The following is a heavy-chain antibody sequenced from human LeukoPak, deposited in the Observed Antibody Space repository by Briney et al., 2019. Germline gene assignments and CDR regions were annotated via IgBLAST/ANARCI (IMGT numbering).Heavy chain of an antibody. Sequence: ASVKVSCKVSGYTLTELSMHRVRQAPGKGLEWMGGFDPEDGETIYAQKFQGRVTMTEDTSTDTAYMELSSLRSDDTAVYYCATESPRRQYYYDPNWFDPWGQGTLVTVSS. V-gene: IGHV1-24*01. J-gene: IGHJ5*02. CDR3: ATESPRRQYYYDPNWFDP. CDR1: GYTLTELS. D-gene: IGHD3-22*01. CDR2: FDPEDGET.